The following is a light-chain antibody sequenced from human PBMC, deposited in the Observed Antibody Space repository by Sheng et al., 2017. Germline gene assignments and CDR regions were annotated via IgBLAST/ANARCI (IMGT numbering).Light chain of an antibody. J-gene: IGKJ1*01. CDR1: QSISNY. Sequence: DIQMTQSPPSLSASVGDRVIITCRASQSISNYVNWYQQKSGKAPKLLIYAASSLQSGVPSRFSGSGSGTELTLTISSLQPEDFATYSCQQTYSTPWTFGRGTKVEI. V-gene: IGKV1-39*01. CDR3: QQTYSTPWT. CDR2: AAS.